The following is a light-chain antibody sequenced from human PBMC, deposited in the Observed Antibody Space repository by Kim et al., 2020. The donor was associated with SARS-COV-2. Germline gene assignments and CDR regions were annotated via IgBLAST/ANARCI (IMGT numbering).Light chain of an antibody. CDR3: QAWDSSTVV. CDR1: KLGHKY. V-gene: IGLV3-1*01. CDR2: QDS. J-gene: IGLJ1*01. Sequence: SYELTQPPSVSVSPGQTASITCSGDKLGHKYACWYQQKPGQSPVLVIYQDSKRPSGIPERFSGSNSGNTATLTISGTQAMDEADYYCQAWDSSTVVFGTG.